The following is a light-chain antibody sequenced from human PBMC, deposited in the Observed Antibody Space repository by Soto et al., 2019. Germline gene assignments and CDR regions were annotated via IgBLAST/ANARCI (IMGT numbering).Light chain of an antibody. Sequence: QSVPTQPASVSGSPGQSIAISCTGTSGYVGGYDYVSWYQQHPDKAPKLMIYEVTKRPSWVSNRFSGSKSGNTASLTISGLQPEDEADYYCSSHTSGSTRVFGSGTKVTVL. CDR1: SGYVGGYDY. V-gene: IGLV2-14*01. CDR3: SSHTSGSTRV. J-gene: IGLJ1*01. CDR2: EVT.